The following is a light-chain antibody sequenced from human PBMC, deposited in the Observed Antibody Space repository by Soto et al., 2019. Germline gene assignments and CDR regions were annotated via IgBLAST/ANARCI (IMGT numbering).Light chain of an antibody. CDR2: GAS. CDR1: QSVSSN. Sequence: EIVMTQSPATLSVSPGERATLSCRASQSVSSNLAWYQQKPGQAPRLLIYGASTRATGIPARFSGSGSGTEFTLTISSLQSEDFADYYCQQYNNWPRAFTFGPGTKVDIK. J-gene: IGKJ3*01. CDR3: QQYNNWPRAFT. V-gene: IGKV3-15*01.